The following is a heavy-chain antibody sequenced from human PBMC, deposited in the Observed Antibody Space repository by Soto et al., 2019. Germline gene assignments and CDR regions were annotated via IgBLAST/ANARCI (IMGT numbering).Heavy chain of an antibody. CDR2: IIPILGIA. Sequence: QVQLVQSGAEVKKPGSSVKVSCKASGGTFSSYTISWVRQAPGQGLEWMGRIIPILGIANYAQKFQGRVTITADKSTSTAYMELSSLRSEDTDVYYCARGGDGYNPFDYWGQGTLVTVSS. J-gene: IGHJ4*02. D-gene: IGHD2-21*01. CDR3: ARGGDGYNPFDY. V-gene: IGHV1-69*02. CDR1: GGTFSSYT.